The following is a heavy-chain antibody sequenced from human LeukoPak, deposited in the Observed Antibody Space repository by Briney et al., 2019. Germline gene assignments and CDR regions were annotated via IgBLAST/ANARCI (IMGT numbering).Heavy chain of an antibody. J-gene: IGHJ4*02. CDR3: ARSPQGSYGPPHFDY. D-gene: IGHD4-17*01. CDR1: GFTFSSYG. CDR2: IWYDGSNK. V-gene: IGHV3-33*01. Sequence: PGRSLRLSCAASGFTFSSYGMHWVRQAPGKGLEWVAVIWYDGSNKYYADSVKGRFTISRDNSKNTLYLQMNSLRAEDTAVYYCARSPQGSYGPPHFDYWGQGTLVTVPS.